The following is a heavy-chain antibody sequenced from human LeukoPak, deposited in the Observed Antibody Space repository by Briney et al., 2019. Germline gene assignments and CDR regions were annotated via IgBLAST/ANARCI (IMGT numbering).Heavy chain of an antibody. D-gene: IGHD3-3*01. CDR2: IYSGGST. J-gene: IGHJ6*03. CDR1: EFSVGSNY. V-gene: IGHV3-66*01. CDR3: AKEGVTIFGSQGYYYYMDV. Sequence: PGGSLRLSCAASEFSVGSNYMTWVRQAPGKGLEWVSLIYSGGSTYYADSVKGRFTISRDNSKNTLYLQMNSLRAEDTAVYYCAKEGVTIFGSQGYYYYMDVWGKGTTVTVSS.